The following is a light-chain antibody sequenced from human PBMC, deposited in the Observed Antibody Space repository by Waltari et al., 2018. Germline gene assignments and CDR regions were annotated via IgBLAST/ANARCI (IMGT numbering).Light chain of an antibody. CDR3: HPYSSTPLT. CDR1: QSVLYSSNNKTY. J-gene: IGKJ4*01. CDR2: WAS. V-gene: IGKV4-1*01. Sequence: DVLMTQPPDFLALSVCVLAAGNCKSSQSVLYSSNNKTYFSWYQQKQGQPPKLPIYWASTRERGVPDSCSGSGSDTDAALTISSTQAGDASVQSCHPYSSTPLTFGGGTKAWI.